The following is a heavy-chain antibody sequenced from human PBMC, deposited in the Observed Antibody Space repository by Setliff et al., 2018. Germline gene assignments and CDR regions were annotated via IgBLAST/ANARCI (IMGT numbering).Heavy chain of an antibody. V-gene: IGHV4-59*04. CDR2: AHQSGTT. D-gene: IGHD2-21*01. CDR3: ATRTFAVIPHSGLGLDYFYGMDV. J-gene: IGHJ6*02. Sequence: SETLSLTCTVYGGSFTNYYWGWIRQSPGKGLEWIGTAHQSGTTFYNPSLKGRVTMSVDTSKSQFSLKLNSVTATDTAVYYCATRTFAVIPHSGLGLDYFYGMDVWGRGTTVTVSS. CDR1: GGSFTNYY.